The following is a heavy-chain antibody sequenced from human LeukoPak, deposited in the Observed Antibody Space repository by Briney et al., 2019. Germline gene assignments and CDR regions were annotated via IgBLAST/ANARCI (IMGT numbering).Heavy chain of an antibody. J-gene: IGHJ5*02. Sequence: PGGSLRLSCAASGFTFSDYYMSWIRQAPGKGLEWVSYISTTSDYTNYADSVKGRFTISRDNAKNSLYLQMNSLTAEDKAVYYCARISPSNWFDPWGQGTLVTVSS. V-gene: IGHV3-11*03. CDR1: GFTFSDYY. D-gene: IGHD3-16*01. CDR2: ISTTSDYT. CDR3: ARISPSNWFDP.